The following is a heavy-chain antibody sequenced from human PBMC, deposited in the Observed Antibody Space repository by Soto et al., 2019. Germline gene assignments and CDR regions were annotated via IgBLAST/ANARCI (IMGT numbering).Heavy chain of an antibody. CDR3: ARARSSKNWFDP. CDR1: GFTFSSYA. J-gene: IGHJ5*02. D-gene: IGHD2-15*01. CDR2: ISYDGSNK. Sequence: SLRLSCAASGFTFSSYAMHWVRQAPGKGLEWVAVISYDGSNKYYADSVKGRFTISRDNSKNTLYLQMNSLRAEDTAVYYCARARSSKNWFDPWGQGTLVTVSS. V-gene: IGHV3-30-3*01.